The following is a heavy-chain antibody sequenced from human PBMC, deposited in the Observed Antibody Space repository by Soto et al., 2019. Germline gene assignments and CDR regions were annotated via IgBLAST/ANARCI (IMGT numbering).Heavy chain of an antibody. J-gene: IGHJ6*02. D-gene: IGHD1-20*01. CDR3: ARNNVYYYYYYGMDV. V-gene: IGHV1-18*01. CDR2: ISAYNGNT. Sequence: ASVEVPCKASGYTFTSYGISWVRQAPGQGLEWMGWISAYNGNTNYAQKLQGRVTMTTDTSTSTAYMELRSLRSDDTAVYYCARNNVYYYYYYGMDVWGQGTTVTVSS. CDR1: GYTFTSYG.